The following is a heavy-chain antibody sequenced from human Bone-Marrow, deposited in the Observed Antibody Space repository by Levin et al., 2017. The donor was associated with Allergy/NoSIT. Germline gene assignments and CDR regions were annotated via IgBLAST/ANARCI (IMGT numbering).Heavy chain of an antibody. CDR1: GFIFSSYG. D-gene: IGHD3-10*01. Sequence: GGSLKISCAASGFIFSSYGMHWVRQAPGKGLEWVAVIWYDGSNKYYADSVKGRFTISRDNSKNTLHLQMNSLRAEDTAVYYCAYGSGTFYRGDYYYGMDVWGQGTTVTVSS. J-gene: IGHJ6*02. CDR3: AYGSGTFYRGDYYYGMDV. CDR2: IWYDGSNK. V-gene: IGHV3-33*01.